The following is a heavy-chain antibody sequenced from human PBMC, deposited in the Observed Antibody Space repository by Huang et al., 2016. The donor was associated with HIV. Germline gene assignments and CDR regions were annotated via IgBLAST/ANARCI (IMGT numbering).Heavy chain of an antibody. J-gene: IGHJ4*02. CDR2: FDPEIGET. V-gene: IGHV1-24*01. CDR3: ATGFDVFFDF. CDR1: EYTLTELS. Sequence: QVQLVQSRAEVKKPGASVKVSCKVSEYTLTELSIHWVRRPPGKGREWMGGFDPEIGETIHEQKCQGRVTMNEDTSTETAFMELSGLRPEDTAVYYCATGFDVFFDFWGQGTLVTVSS. D-gene: IGHD3-9*01.